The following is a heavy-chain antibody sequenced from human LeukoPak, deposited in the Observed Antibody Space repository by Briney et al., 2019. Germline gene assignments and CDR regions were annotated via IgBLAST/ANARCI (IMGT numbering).Heavy chain of an antibody. D-gene: IGHD2-2*01. CDR3: AKVGGYCSSTSCRRDY. V-gene: IGHV3-30*02. CDR1: GFTFSSYG. Sequence: PGGSLRLSCAASGFTFSSYGMHWVRQAPGKGLEWVAFIRYDGSNKYYADSVKGRFTISRDNSKNTLYLQMNNLRAEDTAVYYCAKVGGYCSSTSCRRDYWGQGTLVTVSS. CDR2: IRYDGSNK. J-gene: IGHJ4*02.